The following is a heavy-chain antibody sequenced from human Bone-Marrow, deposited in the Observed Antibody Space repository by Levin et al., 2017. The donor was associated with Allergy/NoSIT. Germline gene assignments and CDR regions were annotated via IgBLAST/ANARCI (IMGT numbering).Heavy chain of an antibody. J-gene: IGHJ6*02. Sequence: SETLSLTCAVYGGSFSGYYWSWIRQPPGKGLEWIGEINHSGSTNYNPSLKSRVTISVDTSKNQFSLKLSSVTAADTAVYYCARRGSITIFGMDVWGQGTTVTVSS. D-gene: IGHD3-3*01. CDR2: INHSGST. V-gene: IGHV4-34*01. CDR1: GGSFSGYY. CDR3: ARRGSITIFGMDV.